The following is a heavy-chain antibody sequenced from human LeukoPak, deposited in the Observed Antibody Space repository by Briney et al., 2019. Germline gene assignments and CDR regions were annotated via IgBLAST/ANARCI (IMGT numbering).Heavy chain of an antibody. Sequence: ASVKVSCKASGYAFSGYCMHWVRQAPGQGLEWMGWINPSNGGTNYAQNFQGRVTMTRDTSISTAYMELSSLTSDDTAVYYCARGPTYYDSSGYRLEYWGQGTLVTVSS. V-gene: IGHV1-2*02. J-gene: IGHJ4*02. CDR3: ARGPTYYDSSGYRLEY. CDR1: GYAFSGYC. D-gene: IGHD3-22*01. CDR2: INPSNGGT.